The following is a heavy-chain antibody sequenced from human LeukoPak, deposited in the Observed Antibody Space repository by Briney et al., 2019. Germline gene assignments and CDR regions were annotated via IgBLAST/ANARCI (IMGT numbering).Heavy chain of an antibody. Sequence: PGGFLRLSCAASGFTFSSYVMSWVRQAPGKGLEWVSAISGSGGSTYYADSVKGRFTISRDNSKNTLYLQMNSLRAEDTAIYYCAKSDCSSTNCYGIDYWGQGTLVTVSS. CDR1: GFTFSSYV. CDR3: AKSDCSSTNCYGIDY. J-gene: IGHJ4*02. D-gene: IGHD2-2*01. V-gene: IGHV3-23*01. CDR2: ISGSGGST.